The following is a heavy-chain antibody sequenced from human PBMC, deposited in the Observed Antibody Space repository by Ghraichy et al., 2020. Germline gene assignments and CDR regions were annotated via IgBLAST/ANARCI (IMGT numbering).Heavy chain of an antibody. Sequence: GESLNISCAASGFTFSSYGMHWVRQAPGKGLEWVAFIRYDGSNKYYADSVKGRFTISRDNSKNTLYLQMNSLRAEDTAVYYCANPELSLYQVGDYWGQGTLVTVSS. CDR1: GFTFSSYG. CDR2: IRYDGSNK. CDR3: ANPELSLYQVGDY. V-gene: IGHV3-30*02. D-gene: IGHD3-16*02. J-gene: IGHJ4*02.